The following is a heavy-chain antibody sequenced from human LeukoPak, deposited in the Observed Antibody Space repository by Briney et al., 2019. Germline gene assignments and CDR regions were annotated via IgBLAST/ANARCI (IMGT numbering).Heavy chain of an antibody. CDR2: IYYNGSP. V-gene: IGHV4-59*01. J-gene: IGHJ3*02. Sequence: SETLSLTCTVSGGSMRSYYWSWIRQPPGKGLEWIGYIYYNGSPNYSPSLESRVTISVDTSKNQFSLKLRSVTAEDTAVYFCARGFGSGSYYLKGSDAFDIWGQGTMVTVSS. D-gene: IGHD3-10*01. CDR1: GGSMRSYY. CDR3: ARGFGSGSYYLKGSDAFDI.